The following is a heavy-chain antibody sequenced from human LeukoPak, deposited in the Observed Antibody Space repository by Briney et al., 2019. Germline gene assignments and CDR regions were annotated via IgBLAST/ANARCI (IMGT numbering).Heavy chain of an antibody. Sequence: PGGSLRLSCAASGFTFSSYWMSWVRQAPGKGLEWVPSISSSSSYIYYADSVKGRFTISRDNAKNSLYLQMNSLRAEDTAVYYCAREYSSSWYFDYWGQGTLVTVSS. V-gene: IGHV3-21*01. CDR3: AREYSSSWYFDY. CDR1: GFTFSSYW. CDR2: ISSSSSYI. D-gene: IGHD6-13*01. J-gene: IGHJ4*02.